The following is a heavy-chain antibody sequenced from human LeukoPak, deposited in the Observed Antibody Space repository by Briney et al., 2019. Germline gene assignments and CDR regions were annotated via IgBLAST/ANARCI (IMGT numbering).Heavy chain of an antibody. CDR2: IWYDGSNK. J-gene: IGHJ4*02. Sequence: AGRSLRLSCAASGFTFSSYGMHWVRQAPGKGLEWVAVIWYDGSNKYYADSVKGRFTISRDNSKNTLYLQMNRLRAEDTAVYYCARDLGVLRFLEWLPLDYWGQGTLVTVSS. CDR3: ARDLGVLRFLEWLPLDY. D-gene: IGHD3-3*01. CDR1: GFTFSSYG. V-gene: IGHV3-33*01.